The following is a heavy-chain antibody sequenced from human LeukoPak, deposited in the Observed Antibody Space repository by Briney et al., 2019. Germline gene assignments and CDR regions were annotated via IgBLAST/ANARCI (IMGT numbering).Heavy chain of an antibody. J-gene: IGHJ4*02. D-gene: IGHD2-2*01. V-gene: IGHV4-39*01. Sequence: PSETLSLTCSVSGGSIISSNYYWGWIRQPPGKGLEWIGSIYQSGSGSSYYNPSLKSRVTISVDTSKNQFSLKLSSVTAADTAVYYCARTARDVPAAAVGYWGQGTLVTVSS. CDR2: IYQSGSGSS. CDR3: ARTARDVPAAAVGY. CDR1: GGSIISSNYY.